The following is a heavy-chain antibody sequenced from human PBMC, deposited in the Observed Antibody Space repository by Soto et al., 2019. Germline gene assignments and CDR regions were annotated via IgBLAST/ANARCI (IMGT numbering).Heavy chain of an antibody. Sequence: QVQLVQSGAEVKKPGASVKVSCKASGYTFTSYDINWVRQATGQGLEWMGWMNPNSGNTCYAQKFQGRVPMTRHTSISTAYMELSSLRSEDTAVYYCAGRRGSSRLNWFDPWGQGTLVTVSS. V-gene: IGHV1-8*01. CDR2: MNPNSGNT. CDR3: AGRRGSSRLNWFDP. D-gene: IGHD6-13*01. CDR1: GYTFTSYD. J-gene: IGHJ5*02.